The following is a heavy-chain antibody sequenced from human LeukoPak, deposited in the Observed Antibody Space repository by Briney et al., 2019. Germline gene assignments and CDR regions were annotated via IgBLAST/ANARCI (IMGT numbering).Heavy chain of an antibody. CDR1: GGSISSGDYY. CDR2: NYYSGST. CDR3: ARDYYDSSGYYGTTDY. V-gene: IGHV4-30-4*01. Sequence: SETLSLTCIVSGGSISSGDYYWSWIRQPPGKGLEWIGYNYYSGSTYYNPSLKSRVTISVDTSKNQFSLKLSSVTAADTAVYSCARDYYDSSGYYGTTDYWGQGTLVTVSS. D-gene: IGHD3-22*01. J-gene: IGHJ4*02.